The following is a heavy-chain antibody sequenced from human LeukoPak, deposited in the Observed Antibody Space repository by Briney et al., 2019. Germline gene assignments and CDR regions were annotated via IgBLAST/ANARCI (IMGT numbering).Heavy chain of an antibody. Sequence: GGSVKVSCKASGYTFTSLPISWVRQAPGQGLEWMGWISTYNGNANYAQKLQGRVTMTTDTSTSTTYMEVRRLRSDDTAVYYCARDSPLFSVDVWGQGTTVTVSS. CDR1: GYTFTSLP. CDR2: ISTYNGNA. CDR3: ARDSPLFSVDV. D-gene: IGHD1-26*01. J-gene: IGHJ6*02. V-gene: IGHV1-18*01.